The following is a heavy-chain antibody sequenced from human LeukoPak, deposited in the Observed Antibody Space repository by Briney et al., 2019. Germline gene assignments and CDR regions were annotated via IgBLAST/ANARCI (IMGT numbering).Heavy chain of an antibody. D-gene: IGHD3-10*01. CDR2: INPNGGNP. Sequence: ASVKVSCKASGGTFSSLVISWVRQAPGQGLEWMGWINPNGGNPTYAQDFIGRFVFSLDTSVSTAYLQISSLKAEDTAVYYCARVGGFGERGMDVWGQGTTVTVSS. CDR3: ARVGGFGERGMDV. J-gene: IGHJ6*02. V-gene: IGHV7-4-1*02. CDR1: GGTFSSLV.